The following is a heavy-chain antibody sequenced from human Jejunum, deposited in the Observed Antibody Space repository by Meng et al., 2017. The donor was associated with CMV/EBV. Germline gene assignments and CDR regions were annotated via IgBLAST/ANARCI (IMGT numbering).Heavy chain of an antibody. CDR3: ARQHYDFWTGSYTGNSYFDY. J-gene: IGHJ4*02. CDR2: IYPGDWDT. D-gene: IGHD3/OR15-3a*01. CDR1: YW. V-gene: IGHV5-51*01. Sequence: YWIGLVRQMPGKGLEWMGLIYPGDWDTKYNPSFQGQVSISIDKSINTAYLQWSSLKASDTAIYYCARQHYDFWTGSYTGNSYFDYWGQGTLVTVSS.